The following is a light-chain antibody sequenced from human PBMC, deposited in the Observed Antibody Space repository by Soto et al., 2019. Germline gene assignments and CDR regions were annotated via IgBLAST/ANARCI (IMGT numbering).Light chain of an antibody. V-gene: IGKV3-20*01. CDR1: QTVRNNY. CDR3: QQYGSSSTWT. Sequence: EFVLTRSPGTLSLSPGERATLSCRASQTVRNNYLAWYQQKPGQAPRLXFYDASSRATGIPDRFSGGGSGTDLTLTISRLETEDFAVYFCQQYGSSSTWTFGQGTKVDIK. J-gene: IGKJ1*01. CDR2: DAS.